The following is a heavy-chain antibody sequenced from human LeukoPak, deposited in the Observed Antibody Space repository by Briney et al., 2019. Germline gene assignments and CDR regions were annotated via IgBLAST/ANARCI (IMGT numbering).Heavy chain of an antibody. D-gene: IGHD6-13*01. Sequence: SETLSLTCTVSGGSISSYYWSWIRQPPGKGLEWIGYIYYSGTTNYNPSLKSRVTISVDTSKNQFSLKLSSVTAADTAVYYCARGVHIAAAQYAYWGQGTLVTVSS. CDR1: GGSISSYY. CDR3: ARGVHIAAAQYAY. CDR2: IYYSGTT. J-gene: IGHJ4*02. V-gene: IGHV4-59*01.